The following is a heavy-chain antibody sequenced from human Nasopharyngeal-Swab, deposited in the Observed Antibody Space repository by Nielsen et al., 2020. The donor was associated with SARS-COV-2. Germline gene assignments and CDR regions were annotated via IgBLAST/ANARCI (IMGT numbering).Heavy chain of an antibody. CDR1: GGTFSSYA. D-gene: IGHD6-19*01. CDR2: IIPIFGTA. V-gene: IGHV1-69*13. CDR3: ASRTAVNSGWGFDAFDI. Sequence: SVKVSCKASGGTFSSYAISWVRQAPGQGLEWMGGIIPIFGTANYAQKFQGRVTITADESTSTAYMELRSLRSEDTAVYYCASRTAVNSGWGFDAFDIWGQGTMVTVSS. J-gene: IGHJ3*02.